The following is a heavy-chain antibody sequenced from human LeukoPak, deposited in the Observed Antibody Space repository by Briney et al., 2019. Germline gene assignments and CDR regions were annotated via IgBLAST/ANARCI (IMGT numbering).Heavy chain of an antibody. CDR2: FYISGST. CDR3: ARHKVYDLTLH. V-gene: IGHV4-4*07. J-gene: IGHJ4*02. CDR1: GDSITSYY. D-gene: IGHD3-3*01. Sequence: SETLSLTCTVSGDSITSYYWSWIRQPAGKGLEWIGRFYISGSTNYNPSLKSRVTMSVDTSKSQFSLKLSSVTAADTAVYYCARHKVYDLTLHWGQGTLVTVSS.